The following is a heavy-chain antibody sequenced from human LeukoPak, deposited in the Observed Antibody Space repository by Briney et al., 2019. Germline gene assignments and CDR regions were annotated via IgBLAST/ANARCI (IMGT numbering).Heavy chain of an antibody. D-gene: IGHD3-22*01. V-gene: IGHV4-34*01. CDR3: ARAQGRLYYYDSSGYFDY. Sequence: SETLSPTCAVYGGSFSGYYWSWIRQPPGKGLEWIGEINHSGSTNYNPSLKSRVTISVDTSKNQFSLKLSSVTAADTAVYYCARAQGRLYYYDSSGYFDYWGQGTLVTVSS. CDR1: GGSFSGYY. CDR2: INHSGST. J-gene: IGHJ4*02.